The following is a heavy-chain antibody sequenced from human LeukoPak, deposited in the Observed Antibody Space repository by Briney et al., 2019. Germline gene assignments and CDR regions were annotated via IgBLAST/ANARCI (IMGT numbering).Heavy chain of an antibody. D-gene: IGHD3-3*01. CDR2: INQDGSEK. Sequence: GGSLRLSCAASGFTFSSYWMNWVRQAPGKGLEWVANINQDGSEKYYVDSVKGRFTISRDNAKNSLYLQMNSLRAEDTAVYYCGRATLYHPPDFWGQGTLVTVSS. J-gene: IGHJ4*02. CDR1: GFTFSSYW. V-gene: IGHV3-7*01. CDR3: GRATLYHPPDF.